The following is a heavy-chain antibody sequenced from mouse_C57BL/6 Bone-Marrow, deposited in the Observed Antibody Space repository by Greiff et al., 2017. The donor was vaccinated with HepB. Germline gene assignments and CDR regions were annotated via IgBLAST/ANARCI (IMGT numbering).Heavy chain of an antibody. J-gene: IGHJ4*01. CDR1: GYTFTSYW. CDR3: AKGGFMITKRYYAMDY. CDR2: IHPNSGST. D-gene: IGHD2-4*01. Sequence: VQLQESGAELVKPGASVKLSCKASGYTFTSYWMHWVKQRPGQGLEWIGMIHPNSGSTNYNEKFKSKATLTVDKSSSTAYMQLSSLTSEDSAVYYCAKGGFMITKRYYAMDYWGQGTSVTVSS. V-gene: IGHV1-64*01.